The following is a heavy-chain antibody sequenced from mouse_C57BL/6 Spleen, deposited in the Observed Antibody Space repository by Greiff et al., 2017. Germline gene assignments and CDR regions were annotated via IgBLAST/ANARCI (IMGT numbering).Heavy chain of an antibody. V-gene: IGHV5-16*01. Sequence: EVKLVESEGGLVQPGSSMKLSCTASGFTFSDYYMAWVRQVPEKGLEWVANINYDGSSTYYLDSLKSRFIISRDNAKNILYLQMSSLKSEDTATYYCARDSYYGSSGDWYFDVWGTGTTVTVSS. D-gene: IGHD1-1*01. J-gene: IGHJ1*03. CDR1: GFTFSDYY. CDR2: INYDGSST. CDR3: ARDSYYGSSGDWYFDV.